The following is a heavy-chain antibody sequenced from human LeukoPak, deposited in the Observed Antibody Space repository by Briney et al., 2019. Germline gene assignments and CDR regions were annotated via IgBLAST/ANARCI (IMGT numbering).Heavy chain of an antibody. CDR1: GFTFSSYG. CDR2: ISYDGSNK. J-gene: IGHJ4*02. V-gene: IGHV3-30*18. D-gene: IGHD2-2*02. CDR3: AKAGCSSTSCYTNY. Sequence: GRSLRLSCAASGFTFSSYGMHWVRQAPGKGLEWVAVISYDGSNKYYADSVKGRFTISRDNSKNTLYLQMNSLRAEDTAVYYCAKAGCSSTSCYTNYWGQATLVTVSS.